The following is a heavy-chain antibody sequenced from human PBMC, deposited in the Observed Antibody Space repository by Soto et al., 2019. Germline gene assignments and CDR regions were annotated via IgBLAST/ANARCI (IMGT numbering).Heavy chain of an antibody. CDR1: GGTFSSYA. Sequence: QVQLVQSGAEVKKPGSSVKVSCKASGGTFSSYAISWVRQAPGQGLEWMGGIIPIFGTANYAQKFQGRVTKSTDESTNTADMELSSVRPKHTAVCCCASYGGTTRRFQYWGQGTLVTVSS. CDR2: IIPIFGTA. CDR3: ASYGGTTRRFQY. D-gene: IGHD1-1*01. J-gene: IGHJ1*01. V-gene: IGHV1-69*01.